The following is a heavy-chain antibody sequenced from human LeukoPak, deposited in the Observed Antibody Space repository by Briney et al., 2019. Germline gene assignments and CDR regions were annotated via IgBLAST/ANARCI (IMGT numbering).Heavy chain of an antibody. CDR1: GYTFTGYY. V-gene: IGHV1-2*02. CDR3: AREYSYYYYYGMAV. Sequence: ASVKVSCKASGYTFTGYYMHWVRQAPGQGLEWMGWINPNSGGTNYAQKFQGRVTMTRDTSISTAYMELSRLRSDDTAVYYCAREYSYYYYYGMAVWGQGTTVTVSS. D-gene: IGHD5-18*01. CDR2: INPNSGGT. J-gene: IGHJ6*02.